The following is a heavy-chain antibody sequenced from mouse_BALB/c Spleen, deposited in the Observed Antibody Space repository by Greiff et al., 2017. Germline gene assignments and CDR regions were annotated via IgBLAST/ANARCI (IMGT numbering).Heavy chain of an antibody. V-gene: IGHV5-17*02. D-gene: IGHD2-4*01. CDR3: ARGGSTMITRLAY. CDR1: GFTFSSFG. Sequence: EVQVVESGGGLVQPGGSRKLSCAASGFTFSSFGMHWVRQAPEKGLEWVAYISSGSSTIYYADTVKGRFTIPRDNPKNTLFLQMTSLRSEDTAMYYCARGGSTMITRLAYWGQGTLVTVSA. J-gene: IGHJ3*01. CDR2: ISSGSSTI.